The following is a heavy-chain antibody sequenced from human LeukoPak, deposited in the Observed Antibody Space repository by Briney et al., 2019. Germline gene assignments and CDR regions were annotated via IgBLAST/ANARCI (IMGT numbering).Heavy chain of an antibody. D-gene: IGHD6-19*01. V-gene: IGHV6-1*01. CDR3: ARGGVAVGGSYWFDP. CDR2: TYYGSKWYN. Sequence: QTLSLRFSFSASSFSSNSAAWNWIRQAPWRGLEWLARTYYGSKWYNDYAVSVKSRITINPDTSKNQFSLQLNTVTPEDTAVYYCARGGVAVGGSYWFDPWGQGTLVTVSS. CDR1: ASSFSSNSAA. J-gene: IGHJ5*02.